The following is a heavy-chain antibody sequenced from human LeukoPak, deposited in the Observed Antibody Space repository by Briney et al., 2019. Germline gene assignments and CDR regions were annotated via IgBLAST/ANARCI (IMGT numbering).Heavy chain of an antibody. V-gene: IGHV3-30-3*01. CDR3: ARDLPPLDY. J-gene: IGHJ4*02. CDR1: GFTFSTFA. Sequence: GGSLRLSCAASGFTFSTFAMHWVRQAPGKGLEWVALTSYDETNKRYADSVKGRYTISRDNSKNTLYLQMNILRVEDTAVYYCARDLPPLDYWGQGILVTVSS. CDR2: TSYDETNK.